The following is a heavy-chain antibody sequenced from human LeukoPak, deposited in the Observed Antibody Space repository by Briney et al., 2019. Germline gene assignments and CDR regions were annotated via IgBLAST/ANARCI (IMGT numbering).Heavy chain of an antibody. J-gene: IGHJ5*02. CDR1: GFTFSSYG. Sequence: PGGSLRLSCAASGFTFSSYGMHWVRQAPGKGLEWVAVISYDGSNKYYADSVKGRFTISRDNSKNTLYLQMNSLRAEDTAVYYCAKETHLPWFGELHNWFDPWGQGTLVTVSS. CDR2: ISYDGSNK. CDR3: AKETHLPWFGELHNWFDP. V-gene: IGHV3-30*18. D-gene: IGHD3-10*01.